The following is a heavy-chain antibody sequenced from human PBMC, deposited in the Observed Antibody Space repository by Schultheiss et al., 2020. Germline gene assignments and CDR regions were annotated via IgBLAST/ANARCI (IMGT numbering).Heavy chain of an antibody. V-gene: IGHV3-33*01. CDR2: IWYDGSNK. J-gene: IGHJ2*01. D-gene: IGHD6-19*01. Sequence: GGSLRLSCAASGFTFSSYGMHWVRQAPGKGLEWVAVIWYDGSNKYYADSVKGRFTISRDNSKKSLYLQMNSLRADDTAVYYCARGSGSGWIWYFDLWGRGTLVTVSS. CDR3: ARGSGSGWIWYFDL. CDR1: GFTFSSYG.